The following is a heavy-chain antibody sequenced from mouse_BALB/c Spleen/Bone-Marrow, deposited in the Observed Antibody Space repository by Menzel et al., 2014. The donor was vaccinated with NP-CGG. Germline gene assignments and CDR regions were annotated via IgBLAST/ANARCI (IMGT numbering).Heavy chain of an antibody. Sequence: VQLKESGGGLVQPGGSLKLSGAASGFDFSRYWMSWVRQAPGKGLEWIGEINPDSSTINYTPSLKDKFIISRDNAKNTLYLQMSKVRSEDTALYYCARLGYYGYFDYWGQGTSLTVSS. CDR3: ARLGYYGYFDY. CDR2: INPDSSTI. J-gene: IGHJ2*02. V-gene: IGHV4-1*02. D-gene: IGHD2-3*01. CDR1: GFDFSRYW.